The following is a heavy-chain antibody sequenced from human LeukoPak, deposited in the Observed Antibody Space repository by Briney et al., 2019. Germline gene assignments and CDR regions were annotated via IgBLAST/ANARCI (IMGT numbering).Heavy chain of an antibody. CDR2: IHYSGST. Sequence: SQTLSLTCTASGGSISSGGYYWSWIRQHPGKGLEWIGYIHYSGSTYYNPSLKSRVTISVDTSKNQFSLKLSSVTAADTAVYYCARGGAAAGKLDYWGQGTLVTVSS. CDR1: GGSISSGGYY. CDR3: ARGGAAAGKLDY. D-gene: IGHD6-13*01. J-gene: IGHJ4*02. V-gene: IGHV4-31*03.